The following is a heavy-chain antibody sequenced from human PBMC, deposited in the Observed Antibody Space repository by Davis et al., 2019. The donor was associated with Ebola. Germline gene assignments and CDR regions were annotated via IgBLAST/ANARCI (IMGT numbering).Heavy chain of an antibody. Sequence: PGGSLRLSCAASGFTFSNAWMSWVRQAPGKGLEWVGRIKSKTDGGTTDYAAPVKGRFTISRDDSKNTLYLQMNSLKTEDTAVYYCTTDNPISYSGWYHYYYGMDVWGQGTTVTVSS. J-gene: IGHJ6*02. CDR1: GFTFSNAW. V-gene: IGHV3-15*01. D-gene: IGHD6-19*01. CDR3: TTDNPISYSGWYHYYYGMDV. CDR2: IKSKTDGGTT.